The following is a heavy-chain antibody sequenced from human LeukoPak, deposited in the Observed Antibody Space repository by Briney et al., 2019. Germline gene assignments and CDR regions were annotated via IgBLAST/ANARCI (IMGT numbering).Heavy chain of an antibody. V-gene: IGHV1-69*05. CDR2: IIPIFGTA. CDR1: GGTFSSYA. D-gene: IGHD3-22*01. J-gene: IGHJ6*02. Sequence: ASVKVSCKASGGTFSSYAISWVRQAPGQGLEWMGGIIPIFGTANYAQKFQGRVTITTDESTSTAYMELSSLRSEDTAVYYCARERYYYDSSGFNPYYYYGMDVWGQGTTVTVSS. CDR3: ARERYYYDSSGFNPYYYYGMDV.